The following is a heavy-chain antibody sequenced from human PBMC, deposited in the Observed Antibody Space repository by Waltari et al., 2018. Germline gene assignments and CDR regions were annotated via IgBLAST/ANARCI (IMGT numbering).Heavy chain of an antibody. J-gene: IGHJ4*02. V-gene: IGHV1-8*01. Sequence: QVQLVQSGAEVKKPGASVKVSCKASGSTFTSYDINWVRPATVQGLEWMGWMNPNSGNTGYAQKFQGRVTMTRNTSISTAYMELSSLRSEDTAVYYCARGRGATVTTGLYYWGQGTLVTVSS. CDR2: MNPNSGNT. D-gene: IGHD4-4*01. CDR3: ARGRGATVTTGLYY. CDR1: GSTFTSYD.